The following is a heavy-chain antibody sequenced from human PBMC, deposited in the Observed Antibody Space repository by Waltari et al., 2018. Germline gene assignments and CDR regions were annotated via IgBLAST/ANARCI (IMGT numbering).Heavy chain of an antibody. CDR3: VREVFGSGWRESYFFDY. Sequence: EVQLVESGGGMVRPGGSLRLSCAASGFTFNDYGMSWVRQVPGKGLEWVSGMNWSGARTAYADSVRGRVTVSRDNAMNSLYLEMSSLRAEDTALYYCVREVFGSGWRESYFFDYWGQGTLVTVSS. CDR1: GFTFNDYG. D-gene: IGHD6-19*01. CDR2: MNWSGART. V-gene: IGHV3-20*04. J-gene: IGHJ4*02.